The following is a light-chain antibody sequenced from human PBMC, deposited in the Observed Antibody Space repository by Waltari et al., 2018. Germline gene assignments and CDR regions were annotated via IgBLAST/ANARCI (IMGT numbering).Light chain of an antibody. J-gene: IGKJ5*01. V-gene: IGKV3-11*01. CDR3: QQRGSWPRVT. Sequence: ETLLTQSPATLSLSPGTRATLSCRASQSVSSYLAWYQQKPGQAPRLLIYDASNRAPGIPARFSGSGSGTDFTLTISSLEPEDFAVYYCQQRGSWPRVTFGQGTRLEIK. CDR1: QSVSSY. CDR2: DAS.